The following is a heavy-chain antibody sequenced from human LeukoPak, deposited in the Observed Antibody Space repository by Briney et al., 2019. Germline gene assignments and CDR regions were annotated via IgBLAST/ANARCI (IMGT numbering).Heavy chain of an antibody. CDR3: ARYCSSTSCYDYDAFDI. CDR1: GGSISSGDYY. D-gene: IGHD2-2*01. CDR2: IYYSGST. J-gene: IGHJ3*02. Sequence: PSETMSLTCTVSGGSISSGDYYWSWIRQPPGKSLEWIGYIYYSGSTYYNPSLKSRVTISVDTSKNQFSLKLSSVTAADTAVYYCARYCSSTSCYDYDAFDIWGQGTMVTVSS. V-gene: IGHV4-30-4*01.